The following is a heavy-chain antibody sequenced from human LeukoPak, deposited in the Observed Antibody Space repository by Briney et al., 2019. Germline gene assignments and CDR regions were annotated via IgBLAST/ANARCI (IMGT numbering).Heavy chain of an antibody. V-gene: IGHV5-51*01. CDR2: IYPGDSES. J-gene: IGHJ4*02. CDR1: GYSFSSYW. D-gene: IGHD2-15*01. CDR3: ARYCSGGTCSGNDN. Sequence: GESLQISCQGSGYSFSSYWIAWVRQMPGKGLAWMGIIYPGDSESRYSPSFQGQVTFSADKSISTAYLQWTSLKASDTAIYYCARYCSGGTCSGNDNWGQGTLVTVSS.